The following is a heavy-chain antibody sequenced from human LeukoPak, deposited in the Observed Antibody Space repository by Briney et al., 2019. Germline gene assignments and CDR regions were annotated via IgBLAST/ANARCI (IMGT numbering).Heavy chain of an antibody. CDR1: GFTFSSYW. Sequence: GGSLRLSCAASGFTFSSYWMSWVRQAPGKGLEWVSYISSSGSTIYYADSVKGRFTISRDNAKNSLYLQMNSLRAEDTAVYYCAKLGITMVRGASGWFDPWGQGTLVTVSS. V-gene: IGHV3-48*04. J-gene: IGHJ5*02. CDR3: AKLGITMVRGASGWFDP. CDR2: ISSSGSTI. D-gene: IGHD3-10*01.